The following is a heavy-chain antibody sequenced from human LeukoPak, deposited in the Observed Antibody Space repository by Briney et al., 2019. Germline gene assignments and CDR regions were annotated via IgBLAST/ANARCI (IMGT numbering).Heavy chain of an antibody. Sequence: GGSLRLSCAASGFTFSSYAMSWVRQAPGKGLEWVSAISGSGGSTYYADSVKGRFTISRDNSKNTLYLQMNSLRAEDTAVYYCAKDLVGGYYYDSSGPPWYFDYWGQGTLVTVSS. CDR2: ISGSGGST. CDR3: AKDLVGGYYYDSSGPPWYFDY. D-gene: IGHD3-22*01. J-gene: IGHJ4*02. V-gene: IGHV3-23*01. CDR1: GFTFSSYA.